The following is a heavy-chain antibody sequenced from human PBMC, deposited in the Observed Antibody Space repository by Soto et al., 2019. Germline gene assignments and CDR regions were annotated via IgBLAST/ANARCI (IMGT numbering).Heavy chain of an antibody. J-gene: IGHJ4*02. CDR1: GGSFSGYY. D-gene: IGHD2-8*02. Sequence: QVQLQQWGAGLLKPSETLSLTCAVYGGSFSGYYWTWIRQPPGSGLGWIGEINHSGSTNYNPSLKSRVTISVDTSKNQFSLKPTSVTAADTAGYYCARDKITGLFDYWGQGTLVTVSS. CDR3: ARDKITGLFDY. V-gene: IGHV4-34*01. CDR2: INHSGST.